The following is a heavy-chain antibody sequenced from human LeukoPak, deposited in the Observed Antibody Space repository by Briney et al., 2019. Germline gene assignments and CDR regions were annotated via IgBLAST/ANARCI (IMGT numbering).Heavy chain of an antibody. CDR2: IYPGDSDT. CDR1: GYSFTSYW. J-gene: IGHJ4*02. CDR3: ARSFPPQTKLSDSSGYWGVDY. Sequence: GESLKISCKGSGYSFTSYWIGWVRQMPGKGLEWMGIIYPGDSDTRYSPSFQGQVTISADKSISTAYLQWSSLKASDTVMYYCARSFPPQTKLSDSSGYWGVDYWGQGTLVTVSS. D-gene: IGHD3-22*01. V-gene: IGHV5-51*01.